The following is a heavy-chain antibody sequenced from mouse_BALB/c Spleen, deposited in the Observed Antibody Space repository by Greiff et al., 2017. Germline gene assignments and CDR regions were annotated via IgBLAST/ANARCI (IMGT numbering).Heavy chain of an antibody. CDR1: GYTFTSYW. CDR3: TLFDY. J-gene: IGHJ2*01. V-gene: IGHV1-69*02. CDR2: IYPSDSYT. Sequence: QVQLQQSGAELVRPGASVKLSCKASGYTFTSYWINWVKQRPGQGLEWIGNIYPSDSYTNYNQKFKDKATLTVDKSSSTAYMQLSSPTSEDSAVYYCTLFDYWGQGTTLTVSS.